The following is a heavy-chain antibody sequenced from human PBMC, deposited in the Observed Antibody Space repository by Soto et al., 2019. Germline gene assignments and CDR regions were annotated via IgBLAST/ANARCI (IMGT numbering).Heavy chain of an antibody. CDR2: INHSGST. CDR3: ARVVAARPNYYYYGMDV. CDR1: GGSFSGYY. D-gene: IGHD6-6*01. Sequence: PSETLSLTCAVYGGSFSGYYWSWIRQPPGKGLEWIGEINHSGSTNSNPSLKSRVTISVDTSKNQFSLKLSSVTAADTAVYYCARVVAARPNYYYYGMDVWGQGTTVTVS. V-gene: IGHV4-34*01. J-gene: IGHJ6*02.